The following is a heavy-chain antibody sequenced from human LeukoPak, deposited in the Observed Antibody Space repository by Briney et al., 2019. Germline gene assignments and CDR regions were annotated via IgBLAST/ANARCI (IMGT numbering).Heavy chain of an antibody. CDR3: ATVEYDFWSGCFDY. CDR1: GYTLTELS. J-gene: IGHJ4*02. CDR2: FDPEDGET. V-gene: IGHV1-24*01. Sequence: ASVKVSCKVSGYTLTELSMHWVRQAPGKGLEWMGGFDPEDGETIYAQKFQGRVTMTEDTSTDTAYMELSSLRSEDTAVYYCATVEYDFWSGCFDYWGQGTLVTVSS. D-gene: IGHD3-3*01.